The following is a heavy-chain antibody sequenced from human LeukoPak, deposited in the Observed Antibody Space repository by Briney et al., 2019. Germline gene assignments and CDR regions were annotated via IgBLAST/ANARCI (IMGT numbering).Heavy chain of an antibody. V-gene: IGHV3-74*01. CDR1: GFTFSSYW. CDR3: IVLAVAGTLGFDY. Sequence: PGGSLRLSCAASGFTFSSYWMHWVRQAPGKGLVWVSRINSDGSSTSYADSVKGRFTISRDNAKNTLYLQMNSLRAEDTAVYYCIVLAVAGTLGFDYWGQGTLVTVSS. D-gene: IGHD6-19*01. CDR2: INSDGSST. J-gene: IGHJ4*02.